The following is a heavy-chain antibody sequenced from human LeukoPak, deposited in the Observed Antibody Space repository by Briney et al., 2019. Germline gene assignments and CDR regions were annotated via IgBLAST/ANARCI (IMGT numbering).Heavy chain of an antibody. J-gene: IGHJ6*03. V-gene: IGHV3-64*01. CDR2: ISSNGGST. Sequence: GGSLRVSCAASGFTFSSYAMRWVRQAPGKGLEYVSAISSNGGSTYYANSVKGRFTISRDNSKNTLYLQMGSLRAEDMAVYYCAREGASGSYWYYYYYYYMDVWGKGTTVTVSS. CDR1: GFTFSSYA. D-gene: IGHD1-26*01. CDR3: AREGASGSYWYYYYYYYMDV.